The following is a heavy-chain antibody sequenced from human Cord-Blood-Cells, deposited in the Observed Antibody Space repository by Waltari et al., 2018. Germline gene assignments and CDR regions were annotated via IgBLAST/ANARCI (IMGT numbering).Heavy chain of an antibody. CDR1: GGAISSSSYY. D-gene: IGHD6-6*01. V-gene: IGHV4-39*01. CDR3: ARHPSSIAAHRYFDL. Sequence: QLQLQESCPGLVKPSETLSLTCTVSGGAISSSSYYWGWIRQPPGQGLEWFGSIYYSGGTDYNPSLKSRGAISVDTAKNQFSLKLSSVTAADTGEYYCARHPSSIAAHRYFDLWGRCTLVTVSS. J-gene: IGHJ2*01. CDR2: IYYSGGT.